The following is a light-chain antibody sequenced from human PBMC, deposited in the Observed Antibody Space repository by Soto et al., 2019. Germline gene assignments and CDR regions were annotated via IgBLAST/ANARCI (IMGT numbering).Light chain of an antibody. J-gene: IGKJ4*01. CDR2: ATS. V-gene: IGKV1-9*01. Sequence: IQLTQSPSSLSASVGVRVTITCRASQGISNYLGCYQQKPGKAPKLLIYATSTLQTGFPSRFSGGGSGTDLTLTITSLQPEDFASYCSHQLNVNPSTFGGGNQVEIK. CDR1: QGISNY. CDR3: HQLNVNPST.